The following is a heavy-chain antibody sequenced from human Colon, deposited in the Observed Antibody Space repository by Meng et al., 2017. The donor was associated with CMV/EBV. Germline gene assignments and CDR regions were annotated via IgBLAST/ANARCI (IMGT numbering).Heavy chain of an antibody. CDR1: GFTFSAYG. CDR3: AKDLVGTTGEDY. CDR2: IRSDGSNE. D-gene: IGHD4-17*01. J-gene: IGHJ4*02. Sequence: GESLKISCAASGFTFSAYGMHWVRQAPGKGLEWVTFIRSDGSNEYYADSVKGRFTISRDNSKNTLYLQMNSLRTEDTAVYYCAKDLVGTTGEDYWGQGTLVTVSS. V-gene: IGHV3-30*02.